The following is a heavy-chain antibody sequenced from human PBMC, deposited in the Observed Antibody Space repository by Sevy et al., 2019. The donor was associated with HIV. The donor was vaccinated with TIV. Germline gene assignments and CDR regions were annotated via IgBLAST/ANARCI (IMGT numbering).Heavy chain of an antibody. CDR3: ARGAVVIGTAATPVLDF. J-gene: IGHJ4*02. CDR2: IYNNIGSP. D-gene: IGHD2-2*01. CDR1: DDSINSYY. V-gene: IGHV4-59*08. Sequence: SETLSLTCSVSDDSINSYYWSWIRQPPGKGLEWIGYIYNNIGSPAYTPSLTSRVPISVDTSKNQFSLKLASVTAADTAVYYCARGAVVIGTAATPVLDFWGQGSLVTVSS.